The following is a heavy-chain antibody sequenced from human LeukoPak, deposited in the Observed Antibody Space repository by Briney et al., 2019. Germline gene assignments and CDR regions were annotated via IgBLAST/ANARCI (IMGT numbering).Heavy chain of an antibody. CDR2: IYYSGST. D-gene: IGHD3-22*01. J-gene: IGHJ4*02. CDR3: ASTGGLWAYHSSGYYYY. Sequence: PETLSLTCTVSGGSISSYYWSWIRQPPGKGLEWIGYIYYSGSTYYNPSLKSRVTISVDTSKNQFSLKLSSVTAADTAVYYCASTGGLWAYHSSGYYYYWGQGTLVTVSS. V-gene: IGHV4-59*08. CDR1: GGSISSYY.